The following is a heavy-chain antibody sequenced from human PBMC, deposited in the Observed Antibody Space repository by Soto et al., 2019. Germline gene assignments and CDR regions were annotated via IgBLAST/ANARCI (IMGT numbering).Heavy chain of an antibody. CDR1: GFTFSSYS. D-gene: IGHD3-10*01. V-gene: IGHV3-23*01. CDR3: AKKVNSGPGSQYFDY. CDR2: FRTSGDGGTT. Sequence: GGSLRLSCAASGFTFSSYSMSWVRQAPGKGLEWVSGFRTSGDGGTTYYADSVKGRFTISRDNSKNMLFLQMNSLRAEDTAIYYCAKKVNSGPGSQYFDYWGQGALVTVSS. J-gene: IGHJ4*02.